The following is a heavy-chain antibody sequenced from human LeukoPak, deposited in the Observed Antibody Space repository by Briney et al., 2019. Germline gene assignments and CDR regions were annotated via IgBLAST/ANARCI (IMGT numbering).Heavy chain of an antibody. D-gene: IGHD4-23*01. CDR2: VNPNSGGT. J-gene: IGHJ4*02. Sequence: GASVKASCKASGYTFTGYYIHWVRQAPGQGLEWMGWVNPNSGGTNYAQKFQGRVTMTRDTSISTAYMELSRLRSDDTAVYYCAREDDYGSNSYDYWGQGSLVTVSS. CDR1: GYTFTGYY. CDR3: AREDDYGSNSYDY. V-gene: IGHV1-2*02.